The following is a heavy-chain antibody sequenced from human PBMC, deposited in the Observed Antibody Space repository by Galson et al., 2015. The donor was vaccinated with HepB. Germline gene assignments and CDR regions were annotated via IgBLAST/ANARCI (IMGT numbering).Heavy chain of an antibody. D-gene: IGHD6-13*01. J-gene: IGHJ4*02. CDR3: ARDTGYSSSWYRNFDS. CDR1: GGTFSTYA. CDR2: IIPIFAKA. Sequence: SVKVSCKVSGGTFSTYAISWVRQAPGQGLEWLGEIIPIFAKANYPQKFQGRVTITADEGTTTAYLELSGLRSDDTAVYYCARDTGYSSSWYRNFDSWGQGSLVTVSS. V-gene: IGHV1-69*13.